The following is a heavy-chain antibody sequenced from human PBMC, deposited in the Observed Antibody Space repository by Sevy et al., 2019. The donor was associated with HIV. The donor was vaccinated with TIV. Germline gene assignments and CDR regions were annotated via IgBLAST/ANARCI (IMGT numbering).Heavy chain of an antibody. D-gene: IGHD3-22*01. CDR1: RFTLRSYA. J-gene: IGHJ4*02. CDR2: ISGSGVST. Sequence: GGSLRLSCAASRFTLRSYAMSWVRQAPGKGLEWVSAISGSGVSTYYAASVKGRFTISRDNSKNTLYLQMNSLRAEDTAVYYCAKDVRYDSSGYFDYWGQGILVTVSS. V-gene: IGHV3-23*01. CDR3: AKDVRYDSSGYFDY.